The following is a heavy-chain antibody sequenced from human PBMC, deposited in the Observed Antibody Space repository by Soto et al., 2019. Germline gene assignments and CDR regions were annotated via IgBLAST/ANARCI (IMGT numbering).Heavy chain of an antibody. Sequence: PSETLSLTCAVSGGSISSSNWWSWVRQPPGKGLEWIGEIYHSGSTNYNPSLKSRVTISVDKSKNQFSLKLSSVTAADTAVYYCARGAVGGSGWYYYYGMDVWGQGTTVTVSS. V-gene: IGHV4-4*02. CDR3: ARGAVGGSGWYYYYGMDV. CDR2: IYHSGST. CDR1: GGSISSSNW. J-gene: IGHJ6*02. D-gene: IGHD6-19*01.